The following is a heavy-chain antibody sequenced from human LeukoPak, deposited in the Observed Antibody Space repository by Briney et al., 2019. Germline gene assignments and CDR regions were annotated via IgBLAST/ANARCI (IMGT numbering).Heavy chain of an antibody. CDR1: GYTFTSYD. CDR2: MNPNSGNT. J-gene: IGHJ6*03. Sequence: ASVKVSCKASGYTFTSYDINCVRHATGQGLEWMGWMNPNSGNTGYAQKFQGRVTITRNTSISTAYMELSSLRSEDTAVYYCARGLVGATYYYYYYMDVWGKGTTVTVSS. CDR3: ARGLVGATYYYYYYMDV. V-gene: IGHV1-8*03. D-gene: IGHD1-26*01.